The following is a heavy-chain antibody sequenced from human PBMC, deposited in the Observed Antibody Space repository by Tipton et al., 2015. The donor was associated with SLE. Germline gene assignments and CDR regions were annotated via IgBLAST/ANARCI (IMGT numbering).Heavy chain of an antibody. CDR1: GGSISASSSYN. V-gene: IGHV4-39*01. Sequence: TLSLTCTVSGGSISASSSYNWGWIRQPPGKGLEWIGSIYYSGSTNYNPSLKSRVTISVDTSKNQFSLRLISVTAADTAVYYCARNSLAAAVYYFDYWGQGTLVTVSS. CDR3: ARNSLAAAVYYFDY. D-gene: IGHD6-13*01. CDR2: IYYSGST. J-gene: IGHJ4*02.